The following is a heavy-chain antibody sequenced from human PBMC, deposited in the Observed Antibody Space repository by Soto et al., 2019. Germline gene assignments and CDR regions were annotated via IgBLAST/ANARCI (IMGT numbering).Heavy chain of an antibody. V-gene: IGHV1-46*01. J-gene: IGHJ4*02. CDR3: ARPDAKIGCYYFDN. Sequence: QVQLVQSGAEVKKPGASVKVSCKTSGYTFTNYYMHWVRQAPGQGLEWMGIINPSGGGTTYAQKFQGRVTMTRDTSTSTVYMDLSSLRSEDTAVYYCARPDAKIGCYYFDNWGQGTLFTVSS. CDR1: GYTFTNYY. CDR2: INPSGGGT. D-gene: IGHD2-2*01.